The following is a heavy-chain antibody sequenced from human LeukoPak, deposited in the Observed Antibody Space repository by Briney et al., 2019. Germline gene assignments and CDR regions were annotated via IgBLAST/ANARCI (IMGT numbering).Heavy chain of an antibody. J-gene: IGHJ4*02. V-gene: IGHV3-43*02. D-gene: IGHD5-24*01. CDR3: AKDGRKDGYIEPFDY. CDR1: GFTFDDYA. Sequence: PGGSLRLSCAAFGFTFDDYAMHWVRQAPGKGLEWVSRISGDGGSTYYADSVKGRFTISRDNSKNSLYLQMNSLRTEDTALYYCAKDGRKDGYIEPFDYWGQGTLVTVSS. CDR2: ISGDGGST.